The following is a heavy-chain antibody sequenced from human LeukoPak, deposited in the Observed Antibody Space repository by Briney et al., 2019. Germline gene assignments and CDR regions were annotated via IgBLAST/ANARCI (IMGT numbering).Heavy chain of an antibody. CDR2: INPTSGGT. CDR1: GYTFTGYY. D-gene: IGHD1-26*01. V-gene: IGHV1-2*06. Sequence: ASVKVSCKASGYTFTGYYIHWVRQVPGQGLEWMGRINPTSGGTTYAQKFQDRVTMTRDMSITTAYMELNRLRSDDTAVYYCARGQGERELNWGQGTLVTVSS. J-gene: IGHJ4*02. CDR3: ARGQGERELN.